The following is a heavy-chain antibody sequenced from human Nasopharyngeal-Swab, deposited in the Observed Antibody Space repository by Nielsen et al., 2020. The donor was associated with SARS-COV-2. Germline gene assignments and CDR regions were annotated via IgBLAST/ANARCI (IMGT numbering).Heavy chain of an antibody. CDR3: ARNPFEFDAFDI. V-gene: IGHV4-59*01. CDR1: GGSTSSYY. J-gene: IGHJ3*02. CDR2: IYYSGST. D-gene: IGHD3-16*01. Sequence: SETLSLTCTVSGGSTSSYYRSWIRQPPGKGLEWIGYIYYSGSTNYNPSLKSRVTISVDTSKNQFSLKLSSVTAADTAVYYCARNPFEFDAFDIWGQGTMVTVSS.